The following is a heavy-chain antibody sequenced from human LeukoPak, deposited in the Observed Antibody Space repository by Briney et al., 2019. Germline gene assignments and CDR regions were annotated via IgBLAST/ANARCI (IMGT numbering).Heavy chain of an antibody. V-gene: IGHV4-30-4*08. D-gene: IGHD2-2*01. CDR2: IYYSGST. CDR3: ARGWGYCRSTSCRESAWFDP. Sequence: PSQTLSLTCTVSGGSISSGDYYWSWIRQPPGKGLEWIGYIYYSGSTYYNPSLKSRVTISVDTSKNQFSLKLSSVTAADTAVYYCARGWGYCRSTSCRESAWFDPWGQGTLVTVSS. J-gene: IGHJ5*02. CDR1: GGSISSGDYY.